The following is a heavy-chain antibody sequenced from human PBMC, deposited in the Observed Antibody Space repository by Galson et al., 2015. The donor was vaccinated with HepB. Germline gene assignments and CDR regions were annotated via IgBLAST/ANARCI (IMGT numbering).Heavy chain of an antibody. CDR2: IKSKTDGGTT. CDR1: GFTFSNAW. D-gene: IGHD6-19*01. V-gene: IGHV3-15*01. Sequence: SLRLSCAASGFTFSNAWMSWVRQAPGKGLEWVGRIKSKTDGGTTDYAAPVKGRFTISRDDSKNTLSLQMNSLKTEDTAVYYCTTTGRSGIAVAETDYWGQGTLVAVSS. CDR3: TTTGRSGIAVAETDY. J-gene: IGHJ4*02.